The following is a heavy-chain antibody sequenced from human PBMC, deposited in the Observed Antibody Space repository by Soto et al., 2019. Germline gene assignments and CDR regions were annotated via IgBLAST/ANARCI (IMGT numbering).Heavy chain of an antibody. V-gene: IGHV4-59*01. J-gene: IGHJ4*02. CDR2: IYYSGST. D-gene: IGHD6-19*01. CDR3: ARDRSGCYYFDY. Sequence: SETLSLTCTVSGGSISSYYWSWIRQPPGKGLEWIGYIYYSGSTNYNPSLKSRVTISVDTSKNRFSLKLSSVTAADTAVYYCARDRSGCYYFDYWGQGTLVTVSS. CDR1: GGSISSYY.